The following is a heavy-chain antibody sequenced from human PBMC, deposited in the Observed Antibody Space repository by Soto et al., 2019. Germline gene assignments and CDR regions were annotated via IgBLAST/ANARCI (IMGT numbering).Heavy chain of an antibody. Sequence: GGSLRLSCAGSGFTLTRSAVSWVRQAPGKGLEWVSGISAGGGGTYYADSVKGRFTISRDNSKNTLYLQMNSLSAEDTAIYYCAKDAIMVSSSFNYFDFWGQGALVTVSS. D-gene: IGHD6-13*01. CDR2: ISAGGGGT. V-gene: IGHV3-23*01. J-gene: IGHJ4*02. CDR3: AKDAIMVSSSFNYFDF. CDR1: GFTLTRSA.